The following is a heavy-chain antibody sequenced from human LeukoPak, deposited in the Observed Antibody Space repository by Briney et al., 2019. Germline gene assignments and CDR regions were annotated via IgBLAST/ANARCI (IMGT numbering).Heavy chain of an antibody. J-gene: IGHJ5*02. V-gene: IGHV5-10-1*01. CDR1: GYTFTNYW. Sequence: GESLKISCKGSGYTFTNYWITWVRQMPGKGLEWMGRIDPSDSYTNYSPSFQGHVTISADKSITTAYLQWDSLKASDTAMYYCARIRTHDSSATWNWFDPWGQGTLVTVSS. CDR2: IDPSDSYT. CDR3: ARIRTHDSSATWNWFDP. D-gene: IGHD3-22*01.